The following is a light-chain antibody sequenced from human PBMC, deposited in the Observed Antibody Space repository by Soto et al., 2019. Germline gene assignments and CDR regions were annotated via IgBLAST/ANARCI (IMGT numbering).Light chain of an antibody. CDR2: AAS. J-gene: IGKJ1*01. CDR3: QQSYITPWT. CDR1: QSISSH. V-gene: IGKV1-39*01. Sequence: DIPMTQSPSSLSASVGDRVTITCRASQSISSHLIWYQQKPGKAPKLLIYAASSLQSGVPSRFSGSGSGTDFTLTISSLQPEDFATYSCQQSYITPWTFGQGTKVEIK.